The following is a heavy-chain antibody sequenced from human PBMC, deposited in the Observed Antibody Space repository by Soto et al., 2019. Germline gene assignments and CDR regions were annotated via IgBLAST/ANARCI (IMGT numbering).Heavy chain of an antibody. J-gene: IGHJ5*02. CDR2: INAGNGNT. CDR3: ARVPVAYYDFWSGYTAINWFDP. V-gene: IGHV1-3*01. CDR1: GYTFTSYS. Sequence: ASVKVSCKASGYTFTSYSMHWVRQAPGQRLEWMGWINAGNGNTKYSQKFQGRVTITRDTSASTAYMELSSLRSEDTAVYYCARVPVAYYDFWSGYTAINWFDPWGQGTLVTGSS. D-gene: IGHD3-3*01.